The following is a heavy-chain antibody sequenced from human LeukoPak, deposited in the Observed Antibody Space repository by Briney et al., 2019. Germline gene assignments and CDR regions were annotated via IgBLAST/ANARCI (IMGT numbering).Heavy chain of an antibody. D-gene: IGHD6-19*01. J-gene: IGHJ4*02. V-gene: IGHV4-59*11. CDR2: IYYSGST. CDR1: GGYISSLF. Sequence: SETLSLTCSVSGGYISSLFWSWIRQPPGKGLEWIGYIYYSGSTNYNPSLKSRVTISVDTSKNQFSLKLSSVTAADTAVYYCARGARVAGQDFDYWGQGTLVTVSS. CDR3: ARGARVAGQDFDY.